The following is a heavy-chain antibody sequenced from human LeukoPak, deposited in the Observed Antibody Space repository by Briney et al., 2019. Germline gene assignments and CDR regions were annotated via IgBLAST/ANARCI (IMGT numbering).Heavy chain of an antibody. V-gene: IGHV4-4*07. D-gene: IGHD3-10*01. Sequence: PSETLSLTCTVSGGSISSYYWSWIRQPAGKGLEWIGRIYTSGSTNYNPSLKSRVTMSVDTSKNQFPLKLSSVTAADTAVYYCARGDRPPDYYYGSGDNWFDPWGQGTLVTVSS. CDR2: IYTSGST. CDR3: ARGDRPPDYYYGSGDNWFDP. CDR1: GGSISSYY. J-gene: IGHJ5*02.